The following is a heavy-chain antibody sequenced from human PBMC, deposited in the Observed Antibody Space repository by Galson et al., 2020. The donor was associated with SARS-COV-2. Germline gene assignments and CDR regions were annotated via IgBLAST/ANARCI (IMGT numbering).Heavy chain of an antibody. J-gene: IGHJ5*02. Sequence: SCTVSGASMTSDNYYWTWIRQHPGKGLEWIGYIYYTGTTHYNPSLKSLVQISLDTSKNQFFLKLNSVTAADTAVYYCARGVSSPRDDWFDPWGQGTLVTVSS. CDR1: GASMTSDNYY. CDR3: ARGVSSPRDDWFDP. V-gene: IGHV4-31*01. CDR2: IYYTGTT. D-gene: IGHD6-19*01.